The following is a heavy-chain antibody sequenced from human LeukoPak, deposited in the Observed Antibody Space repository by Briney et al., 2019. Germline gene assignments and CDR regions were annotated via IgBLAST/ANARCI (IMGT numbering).Heavy chain of an antibody. Sequence: GGSLRLSCAASGFTFSSYWMNWVRQAPEKGLEWVANIKKDGSERYYEDSVKGRFTISRDNTRKSLYLQMNTLRAEDTAVYYCARDLAGPPQEAFDIWGQGTMVTVSS. CDR2: IKKDGSER. J-gene: IGHJ3*02. CDR3: ARDLAGPPQEAFDI. V-gene: IGHV3-7*01. CDR1: GFTFSSYW.